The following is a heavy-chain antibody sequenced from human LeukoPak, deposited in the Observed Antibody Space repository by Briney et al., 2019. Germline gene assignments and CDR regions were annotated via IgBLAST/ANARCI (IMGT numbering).Heavy chain of an antibody. CDR1: GFTFSSYW. Sequence: GGSLRLSCVASGFTFSSYWMHWVRQAPGKGLVWVSRINSDGSSTSYADSVKGRFTISRDNAKNTLYLQMNSLRAEDTAVYYCAKGREVFGDSRFDYWGQATLVTVSS. CDR3: AKGREVFGDSRFDY. V-gene: IGHV3-74*01. CDR2: INSDGSST. D-gene: IGHD4-17*01. J-gene: IGHJ4*02.